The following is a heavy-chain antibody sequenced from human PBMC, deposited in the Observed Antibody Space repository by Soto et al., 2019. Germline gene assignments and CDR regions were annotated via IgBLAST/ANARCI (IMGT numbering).Heavy chain of an antibody. Sequence: PPETLSLSCTVSGGSISSPYHYWTWLRQHPEKGLVWLGYIFHSGSTYYTPSLKSRLTMSLDTAKNQFSMKLTSVTAADTALYYCARQRSPRGPYYYSGSDYHHGVRDPWGQGTLVTVSS. D-gene: IGHD2-15*01. J-gene: IGHJ5*02. CDR2: IFHSGST. CDR1: GGSISSPYHY. V-gene: IGHV4-31*03. CDR3: ARQRSPRGPYYYSGSDYHHGVRDP.